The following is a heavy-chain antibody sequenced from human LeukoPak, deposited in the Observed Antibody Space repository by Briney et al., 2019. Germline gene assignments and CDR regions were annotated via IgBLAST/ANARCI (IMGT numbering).Heavy chain of an antibody. CDR1: GYSFTSYW. Sequence: KISCKGSGYSFTSYWIGWVRQMPGKGLEWMGIIYPGDSDTRYSPSFQGQVTISADKSISTAYLQWSSLKASDTAMYYCARRYYYGSGSYYSPDNWFDPWGQGTLVTVSS. D-gene: IGHD3-10*01. J-gene: IGHJ5*02. V-gene: IGHV5-51*01. CDR3: ARRYYYGSGSYYSPDNWFDP. CDR2: IYPGDSDT.